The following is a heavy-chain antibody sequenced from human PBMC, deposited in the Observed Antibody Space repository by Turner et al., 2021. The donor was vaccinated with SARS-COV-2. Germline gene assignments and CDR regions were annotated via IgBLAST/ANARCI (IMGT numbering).Heavy chain of an antibody. CDR3: ARDHRPVVVPAAKRAGSYYYGMDV. CDR1: GFTFSSYS. Sequence: VQLMESGGGLVKPGRSSRLSCAASGFTFSSYSMNWVRQAPGKGLEWVSSISSSSSYIYYADSVKGRFTISRDNAKNSLYLQMNSLRAEDTAVYYCARDHRPVVVPAAKRAGSYYYGMDVWGQGTTVTVSS. J-gene: IGHJ6*02. CDR2: ISSSSSYI. D-gene: IGHD2-2*01. V-gene: IGHV3-21*01.